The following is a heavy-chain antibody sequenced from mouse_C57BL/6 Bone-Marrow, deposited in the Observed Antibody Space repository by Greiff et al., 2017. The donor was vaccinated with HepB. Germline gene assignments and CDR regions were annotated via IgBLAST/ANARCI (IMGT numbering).Heavy chain of an antibody. CDR1: GFTFSSYA. CDR2: ISSGGDYI. J-gene: IGHJ2*01. CDR3: TRDRPGGYYFDY. V-gene: IGHV5-9-1*02. Sequence: EVQGVESGEGLVKPGGSLKLSCAASGFTFSSYAMSWVRQTPEKRLEWVAYISSGGDYIYYADTVKGRFTISRDNARNTLYLQMSSLKSEDTAMYYCTRDRPGGYYFDYWGQGTTLTVSS.